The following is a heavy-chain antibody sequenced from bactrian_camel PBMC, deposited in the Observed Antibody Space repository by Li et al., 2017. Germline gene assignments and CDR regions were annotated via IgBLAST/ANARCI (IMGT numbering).Heavy chain of an antibody. CDR3: AAGGGNGAFCYTGERSMDY. J-gene: IGHJ4*01. D-gene: IGHD2*01. CDR2: ISSAGNTT. V-gene: IGHV3S40*01. CDR1: GFTFSTYD. Sequence: VQLVESGGGLVQPGGSLRLSCEASGFTFSTYDMAWVRQAPGKAFEWVSTISSAGNTTYYTRSMKGRLTISRDNAKNTVFLQMNSLKPEDTAMYYCAAGGGNGAFCYTGERSMDYWGQGTQVTVS.